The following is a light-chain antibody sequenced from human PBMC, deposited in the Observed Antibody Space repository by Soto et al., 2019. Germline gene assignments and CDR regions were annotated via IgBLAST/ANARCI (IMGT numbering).Light chain of an antibody. J-gene: IGLJ2*01. CDR1: RPNIGSNT. CDR3: AAWDDSLKVVV. V-gene: IGLV1-44*01. CDR2: SND. Sequence: QSVLTQPPSASGTPGQGVTMSCSGSRPNIGSNTVNWYQQFPGTAPKVLIYSNDQRPSGVPDRFSGSKSDTSASLAISGLQSEDEADYYCAAWDDSLKVVVFGGGTKLTVL.